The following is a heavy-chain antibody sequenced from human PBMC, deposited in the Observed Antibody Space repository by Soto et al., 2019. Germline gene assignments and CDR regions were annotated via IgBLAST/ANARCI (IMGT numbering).Heavy chain of an antibody. D-gene: IGHD6-13*01. J-gene: IGHJ5*02. CDR2: IYYSAST. CDR1: GDSIRSSHYL. Sequence: QLQLQESGPRLVQPSETLSLTCTVSGDSIRSSHYLWGWIRQPPGKGLEWLGNIYYSASTYYNPSLKSRVTISVDTSKNQFYLKMTSETAADTAVYYCARHKRRGEHQQVELDPWGQGILVTVSS. CDR3: ARHKRRGEHQQVELDP. V-gene: IGHV4-39*01.